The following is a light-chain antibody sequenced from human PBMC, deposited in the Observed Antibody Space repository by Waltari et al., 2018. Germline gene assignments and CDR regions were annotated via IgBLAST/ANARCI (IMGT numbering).Light chain of an antibody. V-gene: IGLV1-44*01. Sequence: QCVLTQSPSASESPGQGVTMSCSGCRINIGNNTENWYQQLPGTAPRLLIYGNNQRPSGVPDRFSGSKSGTSASLAISGLQSADEADYFCASWDDSVGGHWVFGGGTKLTVL. J-gene: IGLJ3*02. CDR3: ASWDDSVGGHWV. CDR1: RINIGNNT. CDR2: GNN.